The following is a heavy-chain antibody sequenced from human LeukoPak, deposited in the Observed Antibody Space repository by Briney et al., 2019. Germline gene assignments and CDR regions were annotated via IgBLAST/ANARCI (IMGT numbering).Heavy chain of an antibody. V-gene: IGHV3-64D*09. Sequence: GGALRLSCSASGFTFSSYAMHWVRQATGKGLEYVSAISSNGGSTYYADSVKGRFTISRDNSKNTLYLQMSSLRAEDTAVYYCVKDLWGVDTAIPFDYWGQGTLVTVSS. CDR2: ISSNGGST. CDR1: GFTFSSYA. CDR3: VKDLWGVDTAIPFDY. D-gene: IGHD5-18*01. J-gene: IGHJ4*02.